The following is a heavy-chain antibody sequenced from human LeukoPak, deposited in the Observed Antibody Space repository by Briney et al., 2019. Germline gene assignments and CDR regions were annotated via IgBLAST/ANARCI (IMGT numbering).Heavy chain of an antibody. CDR2: IKQDGSEK. Sequence: HPGGSLRLSCAASGFTFSSYWMSWVRQAPGKGLEWVANIKQDGSEKYYVDSVKGRFTISRDNAKNPLYLQMNSLRAEDAAVYYCASRSGYYYFDYWGQGTLVTVSS. J-gene: IGHJ4*02. D-gene: IGHD3-22*01. CDR3: ASRSGYYYFDY. CDR1: GFTFSSYW. V-gene: IGHV3-7*01.